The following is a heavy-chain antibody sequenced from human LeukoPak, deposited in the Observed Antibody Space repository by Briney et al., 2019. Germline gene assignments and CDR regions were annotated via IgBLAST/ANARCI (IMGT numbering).Heavy chain of an antibody. CDR3: AKLRVAAVLRGCDL. V-gene: IGHV3-23*01. J-gene: IGHJ5*02. CDR1: GLPFSSTA. D-gene: IGHD6-13*01. CDR2: IRGSGGST. Sequence: GGSLRLSCAASGLPFSSTAMRWGRQARGKGLGWVSAIRGSGGSTNHPAAVKGRFHISRDKSKHTLDLQMNSRRAEDRVVYYCAKLRVAAVLRGCDLWGQGTVVSVSS.